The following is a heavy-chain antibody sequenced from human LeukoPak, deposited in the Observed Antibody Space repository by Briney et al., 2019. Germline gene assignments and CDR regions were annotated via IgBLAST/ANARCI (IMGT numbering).Heavy chain of an antibody. D-gene: IGHD1-14*01. CDR1: GGSISSYY. V-gene: IGHV4-59*01. J-gene: IGHJ3*02. CDR3: ARHEWGITNAFDI. CDR2: IYYSGST. Sequence: PSETLSLTCTVSGGSISSYYWSWIRQPPGKGLEWIGYIYYSGSTNYNPSLKSRRVTISVDTSKNQFSLKLSSVTAADTAVYYCARHEWGITNAFDIWGQGTMVTVSS.